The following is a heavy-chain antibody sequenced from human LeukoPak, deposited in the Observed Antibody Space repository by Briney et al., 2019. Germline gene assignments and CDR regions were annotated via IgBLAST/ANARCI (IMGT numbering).Heavy chain of an antibody. CDR1: GYTFTSYY. V-gene: IGHV1-46*01. Sequence: ASVKVSCKASGYTFTSYYMHWVRQAPGPGLEWMGIINPSGGGTSYAQKFQGRVTMTEDTSTDTAYMELSSLRSEDTAVYYCATSAIAAAGPPYFDYWGQGTLVTVSS. J-gene: IGHJ4*02. D-gene: IGHD6-13*01. CDR2: INPSGGGT. CDR3: ATSAIAAAGPPYFDY.